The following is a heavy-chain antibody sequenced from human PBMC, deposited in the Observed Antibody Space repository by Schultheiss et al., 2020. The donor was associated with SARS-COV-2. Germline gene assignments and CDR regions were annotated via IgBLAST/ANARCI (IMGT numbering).Heavy chain of an antibody. CDR3: ARGLSGYDYGGNSAWYFDL. D-gene: IGHD4-23*01. J-gene: IGHJ2*01. V-gene: IGHV1-8*01. CDR2: MNPNSGNT. Sequence: ASVKVSCKVSGYTFTSYDINWVRQATGQGLEWMGWMNPNSGNTGYAQKFQGRVTMTRNTSISTAYMELSSLRSEDTAVYYCARGLSGYDYGGNSAWYFDLWGRGTLVTVAS. CDR1: GYTFTSYD.